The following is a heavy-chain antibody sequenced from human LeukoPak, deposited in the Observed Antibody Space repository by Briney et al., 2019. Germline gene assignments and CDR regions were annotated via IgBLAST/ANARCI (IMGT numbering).Heavy chain of an antibody. D-gene: IGHD1-1*01. CDR2: IKQDGSET. Sequence: GGSLRLSCAASGFSLGDYWMNWVRQVPGKGLEWLATIKQDGSETHYLDSMKGRLSISRDNAKNSLYLQINSQRAEDTAVYYCARGGGWDQLLCHFWGQGTLVTVSS. V-gene: IGHV3-7*01. J-gene: IGHJ4*02. CDR3: ARGGGWDQLLCHF. CDR1: GFSLGDYW.